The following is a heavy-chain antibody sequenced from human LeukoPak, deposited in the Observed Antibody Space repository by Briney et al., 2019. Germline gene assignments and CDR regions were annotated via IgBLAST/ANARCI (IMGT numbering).Heavy chain of an antibody. D-gene: IGHD3-22*01. CDR1: GFTFSSYS. CDR3: ARGGYYYDSSGYRGPLYYSDY. Sequence: GGSLRLSCAASGFTFSSYSMNWVRQAPGKGLEWVSYISSSSSTIYYADSVKGRFTISRDNAKNSLYLQMNSLRAEDTAVYYCARGGYYYDSSGYRGPLYYSDYWGQGTLVTVSS. CDR2: ISSSSSTI. V-gene: IGHV3-48*01. J-gene: IGHJ4*02.